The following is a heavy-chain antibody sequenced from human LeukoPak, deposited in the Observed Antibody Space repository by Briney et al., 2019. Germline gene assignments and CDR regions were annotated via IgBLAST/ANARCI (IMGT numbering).Heavy chain of an antibody. Sequence: SETLSLTCAVYIDSFSNYHWNWIRQTPSKGLEWIGEVNEVGGTNISPSLRNRVILSVDTSKNQFFLKLISVTVADTAVYYCARGQGAAVPQVGKNWFDPWGQGTRVTVSS. CDR2: VNEVGGT. CDR1: IDSFSNYH. V-gene: IGHV4-34*01. J-gene: IGHJ5*02. D-gene: IGHD1-26*01. CDR3: ARGQGAAVPQVGKNWFDP.